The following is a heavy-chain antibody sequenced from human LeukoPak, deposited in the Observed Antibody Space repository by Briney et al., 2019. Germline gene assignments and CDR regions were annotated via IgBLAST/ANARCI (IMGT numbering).Heavy chain of an antibody. J-gene: IGHJ5*02. CDR3: ARAPTISGYYGNWFDP. CDR1: GGSISSGSYY. CDR2: IYTSGST. Sequence: SETLSLTCTVSGGSISSGSYYWSWIRQPAGKGLEWIGRIYTSGSTNYNPSLKGRVTISVDTSKNQFSLKLSSVTAADTAVYYCARAPTISGYYGNWFDPWGQGTLVTVSS. D-gene: IGHD3-22*01. V-gene: IGHV4-61*02.